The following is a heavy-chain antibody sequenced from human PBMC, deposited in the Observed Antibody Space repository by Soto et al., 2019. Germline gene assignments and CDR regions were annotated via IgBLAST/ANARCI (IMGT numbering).Heavy chain of an antibody. CDR1: GGSISSGDYY. CDR2: IYYSGST. Sequence: PSETLSLTCTVSGGSISSGDYYWSWIRQPPGKGLEWIGYIYYSGSTNYNPSLKSRVTISVDTSKNQFSLKLSSVTAADTAVYYCARVHRSGGWPTEGYDILTGYLSPHYYYYGMDVWGQGTTVTVSS. J-gene: IGHJ6*02. V-gene: IGHV4-61*08. CDR3: ARVHRSGGWPTEGYDILTGYLSPHYYYYGMDV. D-gene: IGHD3-9*01.